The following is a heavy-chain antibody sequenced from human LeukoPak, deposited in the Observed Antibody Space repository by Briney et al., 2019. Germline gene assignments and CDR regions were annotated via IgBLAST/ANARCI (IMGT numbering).Heavy chain of an antibody. D-gene: IGHD6-13*01. Sequence: PSQTLSLTCTVSGGSISSGGYYWSWIRQHPGKGLEWIGYIYYSGSTNYNPSLKSRVTMSVDASKNQFSLKLTSVTAADTAVYYCARGSSIQDPFDYWGQGTLVTVSS. CDR1: GGSISSGGYY. V-gene: IGHV4-31*03. J-gene: IGHJ4*02. CDR2: IYYSGST. CDR3: ARGSSIQDPFDY.